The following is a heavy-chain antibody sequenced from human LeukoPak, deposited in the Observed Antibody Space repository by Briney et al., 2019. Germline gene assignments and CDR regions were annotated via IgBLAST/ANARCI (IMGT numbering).Heavy chain of an antibody. CDR1: GGSTSSSSYY. J-gene: IGHJ6*02. CDR3: ARHSRAVAGYYYYYYGMDV. D-gene: IGHD6-19*01. CDR2: IYYSGST. V-gene: IGHV4-39*01. Sequence: SETPSLTCTVSGGSTSSSSYYWGWIRQPSGKGLEWIGSIYYSGSTYYNPSLKSRVTISVDTSKNQFSLKLSSVTAADTAVYYCARHSRAVAGYYYYYYGMDVWGQGTTVTVSS.